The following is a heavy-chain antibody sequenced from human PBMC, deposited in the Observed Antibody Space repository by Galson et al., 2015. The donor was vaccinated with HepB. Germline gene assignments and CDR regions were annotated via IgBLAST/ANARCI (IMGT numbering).Heavy chain of an antibody. V-gene: IGHV1-69*06. CDR3: ARLRCSGGSCYSGWFDP. CDR2: IIPIFGTA. Sequence: SVKVSCKASGGTFSSYAISWVRQAPGQGLEWMGGIIPIFGTANYAQKFQGRVTITADKSTSTAYMELSSLRSEDTAVYYCARLRCSGGSCYSGWFDPWGQGTLVTVSS. CDR1: GGTFSSYA. J-gene: IGHJ5*02. D-gene: IGHD2-15*01.